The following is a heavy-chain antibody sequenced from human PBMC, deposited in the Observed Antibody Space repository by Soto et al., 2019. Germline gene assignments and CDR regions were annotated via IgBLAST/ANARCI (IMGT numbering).Heavy chain of an antibody. V-gene: IGHV3-23*01. D-gene: IGHD3-10*01. CDR2: FRSSGDDGTT. CDR1: GFTFSSYS. J-gene: IGHJ4*02. CDR3: AKKVNSGSGSQYFDY. Sequence: GGSLRLSFAASGFTFSSYSMSWFRQAPGKGLEWVSGFRSSGDDGTTYYADSVKGRFTISRDNSKNTLFLQMNSLRAEDTAIYYCAKKVNSGSGSQYFDYWGQGTLVTVSS.